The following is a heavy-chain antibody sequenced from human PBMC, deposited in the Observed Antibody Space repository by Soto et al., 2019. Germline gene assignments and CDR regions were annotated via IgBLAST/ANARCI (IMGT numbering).Heavy chain of an antibody. J-gene: IGHJ4*02. D-gene: IGHD6-13*01. Sequence: GGSLRLSCAASGFTFSSYGMHWVRQAPGKGLEWVAVISYAGDYQYYADSVKGRFTISRDNSKNTLYLQMNTLRPEDTAVYFCAKSRGGSSWYEGDSWGQGTLVTVSS. CDR1: GFTFSSYG. V-gene: IGHV3-30*18. CDR3: AKSRGGSSWYEGDS. CDR2: ISYAGDYQ.